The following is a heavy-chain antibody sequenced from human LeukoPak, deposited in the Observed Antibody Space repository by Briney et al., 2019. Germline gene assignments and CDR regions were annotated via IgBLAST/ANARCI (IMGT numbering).Heavy chain of an antibody. CDR3: ARDGRSYYSLGYFDY. V-gene: IGHV3-53*01. J-gene: IGHJ4*02. Sequence: PGGSLRLSCAASGFVVSSNYMSWVRQAPGKGLGWVSVIYSGGSTYYADSVKGRFTISRDNSKNTLYLQMNSLRAEDTAVYYCARDGRSYYSLGYFDYWGQGTLVTVSS. CDR1: GFVVSSNY. CDR2: IYSGGST. D-gene: IGHD1-26*01.